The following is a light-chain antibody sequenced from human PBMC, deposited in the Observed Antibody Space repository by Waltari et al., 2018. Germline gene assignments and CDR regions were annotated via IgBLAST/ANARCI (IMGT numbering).Light chain of an antibody. CDR3: SSYTTSSTVV. J-gene: IGLJ2*01. CDR1: SSYIGYYNY. Sequence: QSALTQPAPVSGSPGQSITIACTGTSSYIGYYNYSSWYQQHPGKAPKLMISNVSNRPSGLSNRFSGSKSGNTASLTISGLQAEDEADYYCSSYTTSSTVVFGGGTKLTVL. CDR2: NVS. V-gene: IGLV2-14*03.